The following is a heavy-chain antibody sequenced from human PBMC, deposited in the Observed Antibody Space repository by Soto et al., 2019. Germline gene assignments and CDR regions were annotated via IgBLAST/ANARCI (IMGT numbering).Heavy chain of an antibody. V-gene: IGHV1-69*12. CDR1: GGTFSSYA. J-gene: IGHJ6*02. CDR3: ATGRAYGHSYYYYGMDV. D-gene: IGHD1-1*01. CDR2: IIPIFGTA. Sequence: QVQLVQSGAEVKKPGSSVKVSCKASGGTFSSYAISWVRQAPGQGLEWMGGIIPIFGTANYAQKFQGRVTITADESTSTAYMELSSLRSEDTAVYYCATGRAYGHSYYYYGMDVWGQGTTVTVSS.